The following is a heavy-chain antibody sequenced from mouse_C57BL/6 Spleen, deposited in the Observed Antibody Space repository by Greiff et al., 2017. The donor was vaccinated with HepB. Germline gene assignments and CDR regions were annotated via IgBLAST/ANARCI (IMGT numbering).Heavy chain of an antibody. D-gene: IGHD1-1*01. CDR2: IDPETGGT. V-gene: IGHV1-15*01. CDR3: TRPFYGSSYYAMDY. CDR1: GYTFTDYE. J-gene: IGHJ4*01. Sequence: VQLQQSGAELVRPGASVTLSCKASGYTFTDYEMHWVKQTPVHGLEWIGAIDPETGGTAYNQKFKGKAILTADKSSSTAYMELRSLTSEDSAVYYCTRPFYGSSYYAMDYWGQGTSVTVSS.